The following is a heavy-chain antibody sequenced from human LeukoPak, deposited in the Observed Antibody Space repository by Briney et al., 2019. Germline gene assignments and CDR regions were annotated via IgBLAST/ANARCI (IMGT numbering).Heavy chain of an antibody. Sequence: GGSLRLSCVASGFTFDKYTMHWIRQAPGKGLEWVSSISSSSSYIYYADSVKGRFTISRDNAKNSLYLQMNSLRAEDTAVYYCARDSPPGWLLTVDDAFDIWGQGTMVTVSS. J-gene: IGHJ3*02. CDR1: GFTFDKYT. D-gene: IGHD3-22*01. CDR3: ARDSPPGWLLTVDDAFDI. CDR2: ISSSSSYI. V-gene: IGHV3-21*01.